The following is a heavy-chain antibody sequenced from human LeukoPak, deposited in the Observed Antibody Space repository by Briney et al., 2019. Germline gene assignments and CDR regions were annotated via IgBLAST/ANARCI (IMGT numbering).Heavy chain of an antibody. CDR3: AKGDTAMVYDAFDI. CDR2: ISGSGGST. J-gene: IGHJ3*02. CDR1: GFTFSSYA. V-gene: IGHV3-23*01. Sequence: PGGSLRLSCAASGFTFSSYAMSWVRQAPGKGLEWVSAISGSGGSTYYADSVKGRFTISRDNSKNTLFLQMNSLRAEDTALCYCAKGDTAMVYDAFDIWGQGTMVTVSS. D-gene: IGHD5-18*01.